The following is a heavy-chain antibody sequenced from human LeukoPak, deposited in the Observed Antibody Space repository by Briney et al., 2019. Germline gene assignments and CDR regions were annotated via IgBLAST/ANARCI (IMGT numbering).Heavy chain of an antibody. Sequence: PSETLSLTCAVYGGSFSSYYWSWIRQPPGKGLEWIGYIYYSGSTNYNPSLKSRVTISVDTSKNQFSLKLSSVTAADTAVHYCARDLGGRDGYNYCFDYWGQGTLVTVSS. V-gene: IGHV4-59*01. J-gene: IGHJ4*02. CDR1: GGSFSSYY. CDR3: ARDLGGRDGYNYCFDY. D-gene: IGHD5-24*01. CDR2: IYYSGST.